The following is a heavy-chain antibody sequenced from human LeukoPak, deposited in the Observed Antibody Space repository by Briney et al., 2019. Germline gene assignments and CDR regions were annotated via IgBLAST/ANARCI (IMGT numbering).Heavy chain of an antibody. CDR1: GASISGSGYY. V-gene: IGHV4-39*01. CDR3: VKSGGYGLIDY. D-gene: IGHD6-19*01. J-gene: IGHJ4*02. Sequence: PSETLSLTCAVSGASISGSGYYLGWIRQPPGKGLEWIVNIYYTGSTYYNASLQSRVTIPINMTKNQFSLRLSSVTAADTAMYYCVKSGGYGLIDYWGQGTLVTVSS. CDR2: IYYTGST.